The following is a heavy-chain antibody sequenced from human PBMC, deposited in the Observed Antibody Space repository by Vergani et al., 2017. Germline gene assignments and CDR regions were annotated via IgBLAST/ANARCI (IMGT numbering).Heavy chain of an antibody. CDR3: ASLGAYYYDGNTP. Sequence: EVQLVESGGGLVKPGGSLRLSCAASGFTFSSYSMNWVRQAPGKGLEWVSSISSSSSYIYYADSVKGRFTISRDNAKNSLYLQMNSLRAEDTAVYYCASLGAYYYDGNTPWGQGTLVTVSS. J-gene: IGHJ5*02. CDR2: ISSSSSYI. V-gene: IGHV3-21*01. CDR1: GFTFSSYS. D-gene: IGHD3-22*01.